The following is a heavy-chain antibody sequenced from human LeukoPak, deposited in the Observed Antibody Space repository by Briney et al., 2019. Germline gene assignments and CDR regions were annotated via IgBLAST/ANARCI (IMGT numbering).Heavy chain of an antibody. CDR1: GYTFTGYY. CDR3: ARADELGPPKK. D-gene: IGHD6-6*01. Sequence: SVKVACKASGYTFTGYYMHWVRQAPGQGLEGMGWINPNSGSTNYAQKFQGRVTITRNTSISTAYMELSRLRSDDTACYYCARADELGPPKKWGQGTLVTVSS. V-gene: IGHV1-2*02. CDR2: INPNSGST. J-gene: IGHJ4*02.